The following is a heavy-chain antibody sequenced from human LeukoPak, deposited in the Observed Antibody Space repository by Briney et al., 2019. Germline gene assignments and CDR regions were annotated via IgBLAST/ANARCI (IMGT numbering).Heavy chain of an antibody. CDR3: ARGGNSVEMATITGFDY. CDR2: ISSSGSTI. Sequence: PGGSLRLSCAASGFTFSDYYMSWIRQAPGKGLEWVSYISSSGSTIYYADSVKGRFTISRDNAKNSLYLQMSSLRAEDTAVYYCARGGNSVEMATITGFDYWGQGTLVTVSS. J-gene: IGHJ4*02. D-gene: IGHD5-24*01. V-gene: IGHV3-11*01. CDR1: GFTFSDYY.